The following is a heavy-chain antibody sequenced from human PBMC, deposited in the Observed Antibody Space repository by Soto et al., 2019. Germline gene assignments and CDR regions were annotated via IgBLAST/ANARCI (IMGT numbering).Heavy chain of an antibody. J-gene: IGHJ3*02. CDR3: ARDGSGDAFDI. D-gene: IGHD7-27*01. V-gene: IGHV3-21*01. Sequence: GGSLRLSCAASGFTFSSYSMNWVRQAPGKGLEWVSSISSSSSYIYYADSVKGRFTISRDNAKNSLYLQMNSLRAEDTAVYYCARDGSGDAFDIWGQGTMVTVSS. CDR2: ISSSSSYI. CDR1: GFTFSSYS.